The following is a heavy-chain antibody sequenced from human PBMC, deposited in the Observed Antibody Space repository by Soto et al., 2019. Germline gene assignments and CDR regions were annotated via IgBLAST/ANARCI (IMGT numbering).Heavy chain of an antibody. V-gene: IGHV4-61*01. Sequence: SETLSLTCSVSAGYLERSIYFWNWIRQPPGKGLEWIGNISYSGGSNPNPALKSRLTFSLDTSKKQFSLKLRSVTAADTAVYYCVRDGTKTLRDWFDPWGQGISVTVSS. CDR1: AGYLERSIYF. CDR2: ISYSGGS. CDR3: VRDGTKTLRDWFDP. J-gene: IGHJ5*02. D-gene: IGHD1-1*01.